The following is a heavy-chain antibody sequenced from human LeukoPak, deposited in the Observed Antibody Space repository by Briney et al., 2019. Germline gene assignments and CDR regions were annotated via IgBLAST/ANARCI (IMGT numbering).Heavy chain of an antibody. CDR1: GLTFSGYS. Sequence: PGGSLRLSCAVSGLTFSGYSMHWVRQAPGKGLEWLSYISGSGASIYYVDSVKGRFTISRDNAKNSLYLQMNSLRAEDTAVYYCAELGITMIGGVWGKGTTVTISS. J-gene: IGHJ6*04. CDR2: ISGSGASI. V-gene: IGHV3-48*04. D-gene: IGHD3-10*02. CDR3: AELGITMIGGV.